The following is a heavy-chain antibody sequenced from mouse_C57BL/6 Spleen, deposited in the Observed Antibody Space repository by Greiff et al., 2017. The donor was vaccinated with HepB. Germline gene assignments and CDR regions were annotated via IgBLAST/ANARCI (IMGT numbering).Heavy chain of an antibody. J-gene: IGHJ2*01. Sequence: VQLQQSGTVLARPGASVKMSCKTSGYTFTSYWMHWVKQRPGQGLEWIGAIYPGNSDTSYNQKFKGKDKLTAVTSASTGYMELSRLTTEDSAGYYCTSDRTTVVGDYWGQGTTLTVSS. D-gene: IGHD1-1*01. CDR2: IYPGNSDT. CDR3: TSDRTTVVGDY. V-gene: IGHV1-5*01. CDR1: GYTFTSYW.